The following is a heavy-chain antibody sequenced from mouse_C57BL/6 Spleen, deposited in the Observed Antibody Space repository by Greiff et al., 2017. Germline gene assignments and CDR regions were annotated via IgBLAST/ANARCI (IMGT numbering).Heavy chain of an antibody. CDR1: GYTFTSYW. Sequence: QVQLQQPGAELVMPGASVKLSCKASGYTFTSYWMHWVKQRPGQGLEWIGEIDPSDSYTNYNQKFKGKSTLTVDKSSSTAYMQLSSLTSEDSAVYYCARRGYSKALTMDYWGQGTSVTVSS. D-gene: IGHD2-5*01. CDR3: ARRGYSKALTMDY. CDR2: IDPSDSYT. J-gene: IGHJ4*01. V-gene: IGHV1-69*01.